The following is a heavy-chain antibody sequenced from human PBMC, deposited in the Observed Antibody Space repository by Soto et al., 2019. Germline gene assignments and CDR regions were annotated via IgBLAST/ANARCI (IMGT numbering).Heavy chain of an antibody. CDR1: GFSFGGYG. V-gene: IGHV3-30*18. D-gene: IGHD2-15*01. Sequence: QVQLVESGGGVVQPGRSLRLSCAASGFSFGGYGMHWVRQAPGKGLEWVAVISHNGNNKYYADSVKGRFAISRDNSQNTLSLQMNSLRTDDTAVYYGAKSVASDAIWGQGTLVTVSS. J-gene: IGHJ1*01. CDR2: ISHNGNNK. CDR3: AKSVASDAI.